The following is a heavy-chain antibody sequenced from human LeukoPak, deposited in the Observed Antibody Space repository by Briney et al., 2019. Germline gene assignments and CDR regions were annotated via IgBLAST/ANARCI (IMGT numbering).Heavy chain of an antibody. Sequence: ASVKVSCKASGYTFTSYYMHWVRQAPGQGLEWMGWINPNSGGTNYAQKFQGRVTMTRDTSISIAYRELSRLRSDDTAVYYCARDTYYGSGSYYYYYYYMDVWGKGTTVTVSS. J-gene: IGHJ6*03. CDR2: INPNSGGT. CDR1: GYTFTSYY. D-gene: IGHD3-10*01. CDR3: ARDTYYGSGSYYYYYYYMDV. V-gene: IGHV1-2*02.